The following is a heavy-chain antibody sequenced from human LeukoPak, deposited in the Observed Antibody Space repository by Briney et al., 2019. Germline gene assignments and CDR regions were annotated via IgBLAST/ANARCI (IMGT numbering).Heavy chain of an antibody. D-gene: IGHD2-2*01. CDR2: ISSSSSYI. Sequence: PGGSLRLSCAASGFTFSSYSMNWVRQAPGKGLEWVSSISSSSSYIYYADSVKGRFTISRDNAKNSLYLQMNSLRAEDTAVYYCARERYCSSTSCPHGDLDYWGQGTLVSVSS. J-gene: IGHJ4*02. CDR3: ARERYCSSTSCPHGDLDY. CDR1: GFTFSSYS. V-gene: IGHV3-21*01.